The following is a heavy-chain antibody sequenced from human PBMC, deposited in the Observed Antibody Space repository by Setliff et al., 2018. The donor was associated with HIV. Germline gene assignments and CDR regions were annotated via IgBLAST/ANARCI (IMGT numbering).Heavy chain of an antibody. V-gene: IGHV4-39*07. CDR2: INHSGST. J-gene: IGHJ3*02. CDR1: GGSISSGSYY. D-gene: IGHD5-18*01. CDR3: ARDRGYNYGHYAFDI. Sequence: SETLSLTCTVSGGSISSGSYYWSWIRQPPGKGLEWIGEINHSGSTNYNPSLKSRVTISVDTSKNQFSLKLSSVTAADTAVYYCARDRGYNYGHYAFDIWGQGTMVTVSS.